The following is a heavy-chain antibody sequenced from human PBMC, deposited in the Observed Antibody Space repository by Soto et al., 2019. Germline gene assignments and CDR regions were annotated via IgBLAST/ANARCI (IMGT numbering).Heavy chain of an antibody. J-gene: IGHJ3*02. Sequence: SETLSLTCAVYGGSFSGYYWSWIRQPPGKGLEWIGEINHSGSTNYNPSLKSRVTLSVDTSKNQFSLKLSSVTAADTAVYYCARPGSDGNLDAFDIWGQGTMVTVSS. CDR1: GGSFSGYY. D-gene: IGHD2-15*01. CDR2: INHSGST. CDR3: ARPGSDGNLDAFDI. V-gene: IGHV4-34*01.